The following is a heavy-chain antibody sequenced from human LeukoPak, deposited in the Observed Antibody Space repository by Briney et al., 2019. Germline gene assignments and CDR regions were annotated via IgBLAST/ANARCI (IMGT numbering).Heavy chain of an antibody. Sequence: SETLSLTCTVSGGSISSYYWSWIRQPPGKGRECIGYIYYSASTNYNPSLKSRVTISVDTSKNQFSLKLSSVTAADTAVYYCAATVTALGYFDYWGQGTLVTVSS. J-gene: IGHJ4*02. V-gene: IGHV4-59*08. D-gene: IGHD4-17*01. CDR2: IYYSAST. CDR1: GGSISSYY. CDR3: AATVTALGYFDY.